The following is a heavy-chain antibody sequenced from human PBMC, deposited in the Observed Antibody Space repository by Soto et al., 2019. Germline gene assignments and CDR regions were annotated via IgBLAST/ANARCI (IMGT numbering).Heavy chain of an antibody. J-gene: IGHJ4*02. CDR1: GGSISSGGYY. D-gene: IGHD3-3*01. V-gene: IGHV4-31*03. CDR2: IYYSGST. CDR3: ARDIYYDFWSGYPGYFDY. Sequence: QVQLQESGPGLVKPSQTLSLTCTVSGGSISSGGYYWSWIRQHPGKGLEWIGYIYYSGSTYYNPSLKSRVTISVDTSKNQFSLKLSSVTAADTAVYYCARDIYYDFWSGYPGYFDYWGQGTLVTVSS.